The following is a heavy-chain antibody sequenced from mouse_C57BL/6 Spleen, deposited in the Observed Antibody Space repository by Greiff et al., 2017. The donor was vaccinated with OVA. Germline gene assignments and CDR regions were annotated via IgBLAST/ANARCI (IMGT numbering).Heavy chain of an antibody. D-gene: IGHD2-4*01. CDR2: IDPETGGT. Sequence: QVQLQQSGAELVRPGASVTLSCKASGYTFTDYEMHWVKQTPVHGLEWIGAIDPETGGTASNQKFKGKAILTADKSSSTAYMELRSLTSEDSAVYYCTRGSFYDYDWFAYWGQGTLVTGSA. CDR1: GYTFTDYE. J-gene: IGHJ3*01. V-gene: IGHV1-15*01. CDR3: TRGSFYDYDWFAY.